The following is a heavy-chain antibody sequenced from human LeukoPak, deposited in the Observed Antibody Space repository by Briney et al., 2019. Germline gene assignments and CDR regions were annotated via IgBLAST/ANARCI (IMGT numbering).Heavy chain of an antibody. CDR1: GGSISSYY. V-gene: IGHV4-59*12. D-gene: IGHD7-27*01. Sequence: SETLSLTCTVSGGSISSYYWSWIRQPPGKGLEWIGYIYYSGSTNYNPSLLSRVTISVDTSKNQFSLKLRSVTAADTAVYYCARDRNWDFDYWGQGTLVAVSS. CDR2: IYYSGST. CDR3: ARDRNWDFDY. J-gene: IGHJ4*02.